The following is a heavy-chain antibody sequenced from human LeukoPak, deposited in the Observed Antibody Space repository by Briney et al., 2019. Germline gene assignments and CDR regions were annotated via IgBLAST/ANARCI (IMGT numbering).Heavy chain of an antibody. CDR2: ISTSSSYI. V-gene: IGHV3-21*01. CDR1: GFTFSNYA. Sequence: GGSLRLSCTASGFTFSNYAMHWVRQAPGKGLEWVSSISTSSSYIYYADSVKGRFTISRDNAKNSLYLQMNSLRAEDTAVYYCARATWDPNYYYYMDVWGKGTTVTISS. J-gene: IGHJ6*03. CDR3: ARATWDPNYYYYMDV. D-gene: IGHD1-26*01.